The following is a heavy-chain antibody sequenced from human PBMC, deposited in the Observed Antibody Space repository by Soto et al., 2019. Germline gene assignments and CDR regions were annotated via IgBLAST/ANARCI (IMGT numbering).Heavy chain of an antibody. Sequence: QVQLVESGGGVVQPGRSLRLSCAASGFTFSSYGMHWVRQAPGKGLEWVAVIWYDGSNKYYADAVKGRFTISRDNSKNTLYLQMNSLRAADTAVYYCARDQRGSIFDYWGQGTLVTVSS. D-gene: IGHD4-4*01. CDR2: IWYDGSNK. CDR3: ARDQRGSIFDY. V-gene: IGHV3-33*01. CDR1: GFTFSSYG. J-gene: IGHJ4*02.